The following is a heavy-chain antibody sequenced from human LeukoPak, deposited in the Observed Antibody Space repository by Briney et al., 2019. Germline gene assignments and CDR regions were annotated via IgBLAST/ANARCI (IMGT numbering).Heavy chain of an antibody. CDR1: GGSISSGGYY. CDR2: IYYSGST. Sequence: SQTLSLTCTVSGGSISSGGYYWSWIRQHPGKGLEWIGYIYYSGSTYYNPSLKSRVTISVDTSKDQFSLKLSSVTVADTAVYYCARVPGRYSSSWLSVPATFDYWGQGTLVTVSS. CDR3: ARVPGRYSSSWLSVPATFDY. D-gene: IGHD6-13*01. V-gene: IGHV4-31*03. J-gene: IGHJ4*02.